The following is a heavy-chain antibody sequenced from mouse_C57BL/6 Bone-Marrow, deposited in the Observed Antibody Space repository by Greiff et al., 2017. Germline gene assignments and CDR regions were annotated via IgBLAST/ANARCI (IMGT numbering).Heavy chain of an antibody. Sequence: QVQLKQSGAELVKPGASVKISCKASGYAFSSYWMNWVKQRPGKGLEWIGQIYPGDGDTNYNGQFKGKATLTADKSSSTAYMQLSSLTSEDSAVYFCARKAPLYNFDYWGQGTTLTVSS. J-gene: IGHJ2*01. V-gene: IGHV1-80*01. CDR2: IYPGDGDT. CDR3: ARKAPLYNFDY. CDR1: GYAFSSYW. D-gene: IGHD2-1*01.